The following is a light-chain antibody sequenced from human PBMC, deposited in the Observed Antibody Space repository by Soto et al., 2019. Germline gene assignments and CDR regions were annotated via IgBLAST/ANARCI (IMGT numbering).Light chain of an antibody. CDR3: QQYNKWPIT. CDR2: GAS. J-gene: IGKJ5*01. CDR1: QSGSRD. Sequence: IVLTQSPGTLSLSPGERVTLSCRASQSGSRDLAWYQQKPGQAPRLLSDGASTRATGIAASVSGSGSGTEGSLTITSLQSEDPAVYYCQQYNKWPITFGQGTRLEIK. V-gene: IGKV3D-15*01.